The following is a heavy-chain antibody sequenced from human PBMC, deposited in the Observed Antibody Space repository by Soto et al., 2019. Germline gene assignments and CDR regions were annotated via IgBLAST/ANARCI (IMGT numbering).Heavy chain of an antibody. V-gene: IGHV2-5*02. CDR1: GFSLSTRGVG. J-gene: IGHJ4*02. CDR3: AHRGSSWQLDY. D-gene: IGHD6-19*01. Sequence: QITLKESGPTLVSPTQTLTLTCTFSGFSLSTRGVGVGWIRQPPGKALEWLGLIYWDDDKRYSPSLKSRLTITKDTSKTQVVLTMTNLDPVDTSTYYCAHRGSSWQLDYWGQGTLVTVSS. CDR2: IYWDDDK.